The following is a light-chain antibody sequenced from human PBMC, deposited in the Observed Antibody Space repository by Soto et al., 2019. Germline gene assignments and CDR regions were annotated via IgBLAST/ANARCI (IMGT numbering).Light chain of an antibody. J-gene: IGKJ5*01. CDR2: GAS. CDR3: QQYGGSPIT. Sequence: IVLTQSSGTLSLSPGERVTLSCRASQSVTTRLACYQHKPGQAPTLLMSGASNRASGVPVRFSGSGSGTDFTLTITRLEPEDFALYYCQQYGGSPITFGLGTRLE. CDR1: QSVTTR. V-gene: IGKV3-20*01.